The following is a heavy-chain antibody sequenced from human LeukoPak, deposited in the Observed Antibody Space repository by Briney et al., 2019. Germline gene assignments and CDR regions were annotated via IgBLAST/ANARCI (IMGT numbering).Heavy chain of an antibody. Sequence: KPSETLSLTCAVYGGSFSGYYWSWIRQPPGKGLEWIGEINHSGSTNYNPSLKSRVTISVDTPKNRFSLKLSSVTAADTAVYYCARNYYDSSGYQNHDYWGQGTLVTASS. CDR3: ARNYYDSSGYQNHDY. CDR2: INHSGST. J-gene: IGHJ4*02. CDR1: GGSFSGYY. D-gene: IGHD3-22*01. V-gene: IGHV4-34*01.